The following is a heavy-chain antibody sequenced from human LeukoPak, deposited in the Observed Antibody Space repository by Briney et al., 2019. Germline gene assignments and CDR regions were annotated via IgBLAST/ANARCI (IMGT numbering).Heavy chain of an antibody. D-gene: IGHD4-17*01. CDR1: GYAFTCCG. V-gene: IGHV1-18*01. J-gene: IGHJ6*04. CDR3: ARDQGYGVKNYYYSGMDV. CDR2: ISAYHGNT. Sequence: GASVTLSCTASGYAFTCCGISWVRQAPGQGLEWMGWISAYHGNTNYAQKFQGRVTMTTGPFKSTAYMELRSLRSDGTAFFLRARDQGYGVKNYYYSGMDVWGEGPTVTVSS.